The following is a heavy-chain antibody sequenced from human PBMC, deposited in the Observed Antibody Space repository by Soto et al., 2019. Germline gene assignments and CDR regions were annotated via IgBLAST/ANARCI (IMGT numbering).Heavy chain of an antibody. CDR3: ARDVDLVLGGLDV. Sequence: QVQLQESGPGLVKPSQTLSLTCTVSGGSIRRGDYYWSLIRQPPGKGLEGLVYIHNSGATGYNPSLKRRLIISLAPSKSQFSLKVNSVTAADPAVYYCARDVDLVLGGLDVWGQGITVTVSS. CDR1: GGSIRRGDYY. CDR2: IHNSGAT. J-gene: IGHJ6*01. V-gene: IGHV4-30-4*08. D-gene: IGHD6-6*01.